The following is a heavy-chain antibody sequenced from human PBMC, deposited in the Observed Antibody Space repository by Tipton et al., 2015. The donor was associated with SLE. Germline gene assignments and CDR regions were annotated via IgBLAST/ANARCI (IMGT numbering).Heavy chain of an antibody. CDR1: GGSISSGNYY. D-gene: IGHD5-24*01. J-gene: IGHJ2*01. Sequence: TLSLTCIVSGGSISSGNYYWTWIRQPAGKGLEWIGYMYYSGSAHYNPSLRNRVTMSLDTSKNQFSLKLSSVTAADTAVYYCARTNLQESLVDWYFDLWGRGTLVTVSS. CDR2: MYYSGSA. CDR3: ARTNLQESLVDWYFDL. V-gene: IGHV4-61*10.